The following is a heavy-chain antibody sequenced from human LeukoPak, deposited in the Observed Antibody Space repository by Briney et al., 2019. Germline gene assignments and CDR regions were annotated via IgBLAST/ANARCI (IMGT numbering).Heavy chain of an antibody. CDR1: GGTFSKYA. Sequence: ASVKVSCKASGGTFSKYAITWVRQAPGQGLEWMGGIIPGFATANYAQNFQSRATISADKSTSTAYMELSSLKYEDTAVYYCARDLVRTEAGIHHNYFDPWGQGTLVTVSS. CDR3: ARDLVRTEAGIHHNYFDP. D-gene: IGHD6-19*01. J-gene: IGHJ5*02. V-gene: IGHV1-69*06. CDR2: IIPGFATA.